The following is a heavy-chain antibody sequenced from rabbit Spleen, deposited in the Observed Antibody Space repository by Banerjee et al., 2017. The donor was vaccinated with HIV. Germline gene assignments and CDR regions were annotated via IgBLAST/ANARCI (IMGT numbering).Heavy chain of an antibody. Sequence: QSLEESGGDLVKPEGSLTLTCTASGIDFSSTYYMCWVRQAPGKGLEWIACTAGGRSAFTYYASWAKGRFTCSKASSTTVTLQMTSLTAADTATYFCARDTGVIIWSFDLWGPGTLVTVS. V-gene: IGHV1S40*01. CDR1: GIDFSSTYY. D-gene: IGHD1-1*01. CDR3: ARDTGVIIWSFDL. CDR2: TAGGRSAFT. J-gene: IGHJ4*01.